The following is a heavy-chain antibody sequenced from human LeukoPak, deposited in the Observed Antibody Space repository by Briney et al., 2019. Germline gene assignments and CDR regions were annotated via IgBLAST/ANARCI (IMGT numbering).Heavy chain of an antibody. J-gene: IGHJ4*02. CDR2: INHSGST. CDR1: GGSFSGYY. V-gene: IGHV4-34*01. D-gene: IGHD1-26*01. CDR3: ARGRGSYYPD. Sequence: SEILSLTCAVYGGSFSGYYWSWIRQPPGKGLEWIGEINHSGSTNYNPSLESRVTISEETSKNQFSLKVTSVTAADTAVYYCARGRGSYYPDWGQGTLVTVSP.